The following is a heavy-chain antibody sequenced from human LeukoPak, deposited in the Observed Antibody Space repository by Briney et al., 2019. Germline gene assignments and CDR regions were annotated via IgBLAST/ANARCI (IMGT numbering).Heavy chain of an antibody. Sequence: SETLSLTCAVYGGSFSGYYWSWIRQPPGKGLEWIGEINHSGSTNYNPSLKSRVTISVDTSKNQFSLKLSSVTAADTAVYYRARLPGGSGWFPDYWGQGTLVTVSS. V-gene: IGHV4-34*01. D-gene: IGHD6-19*01. CDR3: ARLPGGSGWFPDY. J-gene: IGHJ4*02. CDR2: INHSGST. CDR1: GGSFSGYY.